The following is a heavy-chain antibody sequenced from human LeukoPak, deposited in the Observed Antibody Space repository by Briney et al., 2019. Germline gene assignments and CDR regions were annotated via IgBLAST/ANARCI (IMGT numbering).Heavy chain of an antibody. J-gene: IGHJ5*02. V-gene: IGHV3-20*01. CDR3: ARDISGSYYIGFGWFDP. Sequence: GGSLRLSCAASGFTFDDYAMHWVRQAPGKGLEWVSGINWNGGSTGYADSVKGRFTISRDNAKNSLYLQMNSLRAEDTALYHCARDISGSYYIGFGWFDPWGQGTLVTVSS. CDR1: GFTFDDYA. CDR2: INWNGGST. D-gene: IGHD3-10*01.